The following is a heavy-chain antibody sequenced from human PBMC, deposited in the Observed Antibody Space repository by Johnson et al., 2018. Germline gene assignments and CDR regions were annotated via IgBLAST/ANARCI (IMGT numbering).Heavy chain of an antibody. CDR2: ISSSSSYI. J-gene: IGHJ3*02. Sequence: VQLVESGGGLVKPGGSLRLSCAASGFTFSSYSMNWVRQAPGKGLEWVSSISSSSSYIYYADSVKGRFTISRDNSKNTLYLQMNSLRGEDTAVDYGSRDTPYCGGECYSFAFDIWGQGTMVTVSS. D-gene: IGHD2-21*01. CDR1: GFTFSSYS. V-gene: IGHV3-21*04. CDR3: SRDTPYCGGECYSFAFDI.